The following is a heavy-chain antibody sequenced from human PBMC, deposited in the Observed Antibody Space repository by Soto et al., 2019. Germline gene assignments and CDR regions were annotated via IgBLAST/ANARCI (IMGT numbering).Heavy chain of an antibody. CDR3: AREGQAETIGLYSYYGMDV. J-gene: IGHJ6*04. CDR1: GGSISSYY. V-gene: IGHV4-59*01. D-gene: IGHD1-7*01. CDR2: IYYSGST. Sequence: ETLSLTCTVSGGSISSYYWSWIRQPSGKGLEWIGYIYYSGSTNYNPSLKSRVTISVDTSKNQFSLTLTPVTAADTAVYYCAREGQAETIGLYSYYGMDVGGKGTTVTVSP.